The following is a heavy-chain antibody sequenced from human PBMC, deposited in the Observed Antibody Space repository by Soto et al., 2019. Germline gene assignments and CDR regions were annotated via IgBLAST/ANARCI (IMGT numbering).Heavy chain of an antibody. V-gene: IGHV3-7*01. CDR2: IKQDGSEK. J-gene: IGHJ5*02. CDR3: ARSIAARLNWFDP. CDR1: GFTFSSYW. D-gene: IGHD6-6*01. Sequence: GGSLRLSCAASGFTFSSYWMSWVRQAPGKGLEWVANIKQDGSEKYYVDSAKGRFTISRDNAKNSLYLQMNSLRAEDTAVYYWARSIAARLNWFDPRGQGTLVTVSS.